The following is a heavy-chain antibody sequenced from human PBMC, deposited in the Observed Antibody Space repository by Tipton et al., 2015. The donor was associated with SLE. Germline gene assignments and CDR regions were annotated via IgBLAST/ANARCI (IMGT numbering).Heavy chain of an antibody. D-gene: IGHD3-9*01. J-gene: IGHJ4*02. V-gene: IGHV3-30*04. Sequence: SLRLSCAASGFTFSSYAMHWVRQAPGKGLEWVAVISYDGSNKYYADSVKDRFTISRDNSKNTLYLQMNSLRAEDTAVYYCARDSDILTGYLFDYWGQGTLVTVSS. CDR3: ARDSDILTGYLFDY. CDR1: GFTFSSYA. CDR2: ISYDGSNK.